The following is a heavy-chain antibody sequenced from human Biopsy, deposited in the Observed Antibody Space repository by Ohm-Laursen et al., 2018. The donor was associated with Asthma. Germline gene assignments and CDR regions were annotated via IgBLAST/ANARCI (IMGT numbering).Heavy chain of an antibody. Sequence: SSVKVSCKASGYTFTGYYMHWVRQAPGQGLEWMGWINPNSGGTNYAQKFQGWVTMTRDTSISTAYMELSRLRSDDTAVYYCARSFVLGIPDYWGQGTLVTVSS. CDR2: INPNSGGT. J-gene: IGHJ4*02. CDR3: ARSFVLGIPDY. CDR1: GYTFTGYY. V-gene: IGHV1-2*04. D-gene: IGHD2-21*01.